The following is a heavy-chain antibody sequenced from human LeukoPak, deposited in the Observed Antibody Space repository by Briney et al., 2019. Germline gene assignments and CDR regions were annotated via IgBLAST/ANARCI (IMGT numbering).Heavy chain of an antibody. D-gene: IGHD3-10*01. CDR3: ARGIFGSGSYPDY. CDR2: IWHDASHT. Sequence: QPGRSLTLSCAASGFSFSTYAMHWVRQAPGKGLEWVALIWHDASHTFYKDSVKGRFTISRDNYKNSVYLQMNSLGGEDMSVYYCARGIFGSGSYPDYWGQGTLVTVSS. CDR1: GFSFSTYA. V-gene: IGHV3-33*01. J-gene: IGHJ4*02.